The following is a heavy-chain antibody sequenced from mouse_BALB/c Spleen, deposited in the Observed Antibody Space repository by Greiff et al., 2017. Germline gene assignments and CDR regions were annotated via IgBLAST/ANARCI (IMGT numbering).Heavy chain of an antibody. J-gene: IGHJ3*01. D-gene: IGHD4-1*01. CDR3: ARNWDERAWFAY. CDR1: GFTFSSYT. CDR2: ISNGGGST. Sequence: DVKLVESGGGLVQPGGSLKLSCAASGFTFSSYTMSWVRQTPEKRLEWVAYISNGGGSTYYPDTVKGRFTISRDNAKNTLYLQMSSLKSEDTAMYYCARNWDERAWFAYWGQGTLVTVSA. V-gene: IGHV5-12-2*01.